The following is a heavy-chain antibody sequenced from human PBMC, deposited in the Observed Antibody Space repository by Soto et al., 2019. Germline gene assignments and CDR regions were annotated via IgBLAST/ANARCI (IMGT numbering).Heavy chain of an antibody. CDR1: GGSISSRNW. CDR2: IYHSGST. J-gene: IGHJ4*02. Sequence: QVQLQESGPGLVKPSGTLSLTCAVSGGSISSRNWWGWVRQHPGKGLEWIGKIYHSGSTNYNPSLKGRVTLSVYKSTNQFSLKLSSVTAADTAVYYCSRAALGGSSWPFDYWGQGTLVTVSS. CDR3: SRAALGGSSWPFDY. D-gene: IGHD6-13*01. V-gene: IGHV4-4*02.